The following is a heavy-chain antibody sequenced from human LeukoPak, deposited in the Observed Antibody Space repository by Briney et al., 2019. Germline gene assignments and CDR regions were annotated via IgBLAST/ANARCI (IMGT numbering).Heavy chain of an antibody. V-gene: IGHV4-59*01. CDR2: IYYSGST. CDR1: GGPISSYY. D-gene: IGHD2-15*01. Sequence: PSETLSLTCTVSGGPISSYYWSWIRQPPGKGLGWIGYIYYSGSTNYNPSLKSRVTISVDTSKNQFSLKLSSVTAADTAVYYCAGGGSAPLDYWGQGTLVTVSS. J-gene: IGHJ4*02. CDR3: AGGGSAPLDY.